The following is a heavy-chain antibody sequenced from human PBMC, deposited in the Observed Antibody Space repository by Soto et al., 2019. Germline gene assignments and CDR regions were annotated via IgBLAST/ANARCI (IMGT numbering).Heavy chain of an antibody. J-gene: IGHJ6*02. V-gene: IGHV3-21*01. D-gene: IGHD2-15*01. CDR3: ARDCSGGSCYPGMDG. CDR2: ISSSGYI. Sequence: EVQLVESGGGLVKPGGSLRLSCAASGFNFNSYTINWVRQAPGKRLEWLSSISSSGYIFSTDSLRGRFTISRDNAKNSVYLQRNSLRAEDTAVYFCARDCSGGSCYPGMDGWGQGTTGTVSS. CDR1: GFNFNSYT.